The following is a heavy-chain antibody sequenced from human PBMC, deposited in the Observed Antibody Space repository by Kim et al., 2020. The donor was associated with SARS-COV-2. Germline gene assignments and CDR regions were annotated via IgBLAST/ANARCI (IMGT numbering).Heavy chain of an antibody. CDR2: IYYHGST. V-gene: IGHV4-39*01. Sequence: SETLSLTCTVSGGSISSSSSYWVWLRQPPGQGLAWIWCIYYHGSTDYYPSLQSRITISVYTSKNQFSLTLSSVTAADTALYYCARPTITGGWVVPGRQG. J-gene: IGHJ5*02. D-gene: IGHD1-20*01. CDR3: ARPTITGGWVVP. CDR1: GGSISSSSSY.